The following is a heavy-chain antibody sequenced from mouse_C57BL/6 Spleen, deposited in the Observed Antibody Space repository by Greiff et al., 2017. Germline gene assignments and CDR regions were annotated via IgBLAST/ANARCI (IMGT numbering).Heavy chain of an antibody. CDR2: IWRGGST. CDR3: ARDYGSSYYFDY. Sequence: QVQLQQSGPGLVQPSQSLSLSCTASGFSFTSYGVHWVRQSPGQGLEWLGVIWRGGSTDYNAAFISRLSISKDNSKREFFFKMNSLQADDTAIYYCARDYGSSYYFDYWGQGTTLTVAS. CDR1: GFSFTSYG. J-gene: IGHJ2*01. V-gene: IGHV2-2*01. D-gene: IGHD1-1*01.